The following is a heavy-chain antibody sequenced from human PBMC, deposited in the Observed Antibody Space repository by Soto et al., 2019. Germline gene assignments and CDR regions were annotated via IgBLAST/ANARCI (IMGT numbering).Heavy chain of an antibody. CDR2: INHSGST. J-gene: IGHJ4*02. CDR1: GGSFSGYY. Sequence: SETLCLTCAVYGGSFSGYYWSWIRQPPGKGLEWIGEINHSGSTNYNPSLKSRVTISVDTSKNQFSLKLSSVTAADTAVYYCARGRLLDYWGQGTLVTVSS. CDR3: ARGRLLDY. V-gene: IGHV4-34*01.